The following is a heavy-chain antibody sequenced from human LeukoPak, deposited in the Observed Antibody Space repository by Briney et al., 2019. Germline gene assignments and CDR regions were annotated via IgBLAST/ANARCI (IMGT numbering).Heavy chain of an antibody. CDR3: ARDVYGGNSGD. V-gene: IGHV3-21*01. D-gene: IGHD4-23*01. J-gene: IGHJ4*02. Sequence: PGGSLRLSCAASGFTFSTYAMSWVRQAPGKGLEWVSSISSSSSYIYYADSVKGRFTISRDNAKNSLYLQMNSLRAEDTAVYYCARDVYGGNSGDWGQGTLVTVSS. CDR1: GFTFSTYA. CDR2: ISSSSSYI.